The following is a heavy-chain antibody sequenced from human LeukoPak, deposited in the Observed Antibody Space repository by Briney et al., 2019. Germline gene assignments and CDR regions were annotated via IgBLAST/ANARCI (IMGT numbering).Heavy chain of an antibody. CDR2: IYYRVTS. Sequence: SETLPLTCTVSGDSISTYYWSWIRQPPGKGLEWIGYIYYRVTSDYNPSLKSRVTMSVDMSTRQISLKLSSVTAADTAVYYCARAVGGDGSGSLWGPGTLVTVSS. V-gene: IGHV4-59*01. CDR3: ARAVGGDGSGSL. D-gene: IGHD3-10*01. CDR1: GDSISTYY. J-gene: IGHJ4*02.